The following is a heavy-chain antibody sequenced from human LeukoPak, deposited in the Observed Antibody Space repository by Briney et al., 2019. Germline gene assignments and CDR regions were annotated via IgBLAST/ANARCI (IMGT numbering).Heavy chain of an antibody. Sequence: PSETLSLTCAVYGGSFSGCYWSWIRQPPGKGLEWIGEINHSGSTNYNPSLKSRVTISVDTSKNQFSLKLSSVTAADTAVYYCARGSTTKPLDYWGQGTLVTVSS. D-gene: IGHD1-7*01. CDR3: ARGSTTKPLDY. V-gene: IGHV4-34*01. CDR2: INHSGST. CDR1: GGSFSGCY. J-gene: IGHJ4*02.